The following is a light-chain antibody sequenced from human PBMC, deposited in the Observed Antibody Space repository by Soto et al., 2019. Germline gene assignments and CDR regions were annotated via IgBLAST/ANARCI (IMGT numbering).Light chain of an antibody. J-gene: IGLJ2*01. Sequence: QPVLTQSPSASASLGASVKVTCTLSSGHDTYTIAWHQQHPEKGPRYLMKLTSDGSHDRGDGIPDRFSGSSSGSERYLTISSLQSEDEADYYCQTWATGTVVFGGGTKLTVL. CDR3: QTWATGTVV. V-gene: IGLV4-69*01. CDR1: SGHDTYT. CDR2: LTSDGSH.